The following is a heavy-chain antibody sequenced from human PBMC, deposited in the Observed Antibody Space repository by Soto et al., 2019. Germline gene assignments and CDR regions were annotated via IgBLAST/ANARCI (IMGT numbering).Heavy chain of an antibody. CDR2: VYSSGAT. J-gene: IGHJ6*02. D-gene: IGHD1-20*01. CDR1: GDSVSNYY. CDR3: TKGPNWNYYYYGVDV. Sequence: PSETLSLTCTVSGDSVSNYYWSWIRQPAGRGLEWIGRVYSSGATTYNPSLNGRVTMSVDTSRNQFSLRLSSVTAADTAMYYCTKGPNWNYYYYGVDVWGQGTAVTVSS. V-gene: IGHV4-4*07.